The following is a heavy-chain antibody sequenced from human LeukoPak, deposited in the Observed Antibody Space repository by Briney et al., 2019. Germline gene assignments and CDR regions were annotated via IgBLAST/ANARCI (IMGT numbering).Heavy chain of an antibody. CDR2: IIPIFGTA. CDR3: ATTIYGSGSYRSADY. CDR1: GGTFSSYA. Sequence: SVKVSCKASGGTFSSYAISWVRQAPGQGLEWMGGIIPIFGTANYAQKFQGRVTITADESTSTAYMELSSLRSEDTAVYYCATTIYGSGSYRSADYWGQGTLVTVSS. V-gene: IGHV1-69*13. J-gene: IGHJ4*02. D-gene: IGHD3-10*01.